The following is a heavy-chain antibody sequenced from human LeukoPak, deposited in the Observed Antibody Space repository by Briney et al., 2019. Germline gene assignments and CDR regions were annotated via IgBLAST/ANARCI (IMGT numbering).Heavy chain of an antibody. CDR2: IWYDGRSK. Sequence: GGSLRLSCVASGFIFSKNAMHWVRQAPGKGLEWVAVIWYDGRSKYYADSVKGRFTISRDNSKNTVYLQMDSLRAEDTAVYYCAKDSFNATLLQTGHFLDYWGLGSLVTVSS. V-gene: IGHV3-33*06. CDR1: GFIFSKNA. CDR3: AKDSFNATLLQTGHFLDY. D-gene: IGHD1-14*01. J-gene: IGHJ4*02.